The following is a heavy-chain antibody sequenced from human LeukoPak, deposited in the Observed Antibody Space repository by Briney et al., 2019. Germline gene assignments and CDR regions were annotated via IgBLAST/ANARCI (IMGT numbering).Heavy chain of an antibody. CDR1: GFTFSSYA. CDR3: VRAAGTSPSDY. V-gene: IGHV3-64*01. CDR2: ISINGGST. Sequence: GGSLRLSCIASGFTFSSYAMHWVRQAPGKGLEYVSGISINGGSTHYANSVKGRFTISRDNSKNTLYLQMGSLRAEDMGVYYCVRAAGTSPSDYWGQGALVSVSS. J-gene: IGHJ4*02.